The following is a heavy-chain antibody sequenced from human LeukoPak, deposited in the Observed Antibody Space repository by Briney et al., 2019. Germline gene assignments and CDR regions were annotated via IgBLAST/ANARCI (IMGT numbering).Heavy chain of an antibody. CDR1: GFTFSSYA. D-gene: IGHD6-19*01. Sequence: PGGSLRLTCAVSGFTFSSYAMSWVRQAPGDGLEWVSDISGSGGSTYYADSVKGRFTISRDNSKSTLYLQMNSLRAEDTAVYYCAARYSSGWYGPNYWGQGTLVTVSS. CDR3: AARYSSGWYGPNY. CDR2: ISGSGGST. V-gene: IGHV3-23*01. J-gene: IGHJ4*02.